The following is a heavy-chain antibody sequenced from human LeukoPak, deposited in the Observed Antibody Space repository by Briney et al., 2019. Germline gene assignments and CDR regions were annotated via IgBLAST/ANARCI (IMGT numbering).Heavy chain of an antibody. D-gene: IGHD5-24*01. CDR1: GGSISSSSYY. J-gene: IGHJ3*02. Sequence: SETLSLTCTVSGGSISSSSYYWGWIRQPPGKGLEWIGSIYYSGSTYYNPSLKSRVTISVDTSKNQFSLKLGSVTAADTAVYYCASRDGPPGEAFDIWGQGTMVTVSS. CDR2: IYYSGST. CDR3: ASRDGPPGEAFDI. V-gene: IGHV4-39*01.